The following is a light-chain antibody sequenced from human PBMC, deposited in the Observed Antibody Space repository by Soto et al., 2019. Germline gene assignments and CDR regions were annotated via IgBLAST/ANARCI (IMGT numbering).Light chain of an antibody. V-gene: IGKV1-5*01. CDR1: QSISSW. CDR2: DAS. CDR3: QQYNSYFRT. Sequence: DIQMTQSPSTLSASVGDRVTITCRASQSISSWLAWYQQKPGKAPKLLIYDASSLESGVPSRFSGSGSGTEFTLTISSLQPDDFATYSCQQYNSYFRTFGQGTKVDIK. J-gene: IGKJ1*01.